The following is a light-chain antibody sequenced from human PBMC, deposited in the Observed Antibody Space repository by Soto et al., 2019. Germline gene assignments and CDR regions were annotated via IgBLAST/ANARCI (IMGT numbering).Light chain of an antibody. CDR3: AAWDDSLIGVI. CDR2: SNN. CDR1: SSNVGSNA. J-gene: IGLJ2*01. Sequence: QLVLTQPPSASGTPGQRVTISCSGSSSNVGSNAVNWYQQLPGTAPQLLIYSNNQRPSGVPDRFSGSKSGTSASLAISGLQSEDEADYYCAAWDDSLIGVIFGGGTKLTVL. V-gene: IGLV1-44*01.